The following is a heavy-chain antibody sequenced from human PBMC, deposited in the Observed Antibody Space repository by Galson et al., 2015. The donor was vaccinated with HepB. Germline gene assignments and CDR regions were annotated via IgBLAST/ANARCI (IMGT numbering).Heavy chain of an antibody. Sequence: SLRLSCAASGFTFSSYAMHWVRQAPGKGLEWVAVISYDGSNKYYADSVKGRFTISRDNSKNTLYLQMNSLRAEDTAVYYCASLRGYSYGPSDYWGQGTLVTVSS. J-gene: IGHJ4*02. CDR1: GFTFSSYA. CDR2: ISYDGSNK. CDR3: ASLRGYSYGPSDY. D-gene: IGHD5-18*01. V-gene: IGHV3-30-3*01.